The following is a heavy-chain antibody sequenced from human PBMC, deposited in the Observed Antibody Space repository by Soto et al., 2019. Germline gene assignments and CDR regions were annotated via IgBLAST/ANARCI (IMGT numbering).Heavy chain of an antibody. CDR3: ERVGPWVPYYYDSSPYTFENWFDP. J-gene: IGHJ5*02. CDR2: IYHGVST. D-gene: IGHD3-22*01. CDR1: GYSISSGYY. V-gene: IGHV4-38-2*01. Sequence: PSETLSLTCAVSGYSISSGYYWGWLRQPPGKGLEWIGSIYHGVSTYYNPSLNSRVTLSIDMTNNHVSLILNSVTAADTAVYYCERVGPWVPYYYDSSPYTFENWFDPWGQGPLVTFSS.